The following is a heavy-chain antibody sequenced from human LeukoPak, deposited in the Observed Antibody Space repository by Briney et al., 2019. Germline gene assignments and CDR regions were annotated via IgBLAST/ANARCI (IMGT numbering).Heavy chain of an antibody. D-gene: IGHD1-26*01. V-gene: IGHV4-59*08. J-gene: IGHJ4*02. CDR3: ARQPISGSYWGYFDY. CDR2: IYYSGST. Sequence: PSETLSLTCTVSGGSISSYYWSWIRQPPGKGREWIGYIYYSGSTNYNPSLKSRVTISVDTSKKQFSLKLSSVTAEDTAVYYCARQPISGSYWGYFDYWGQGTLVTVSS. CDR1: GGSISSYY.